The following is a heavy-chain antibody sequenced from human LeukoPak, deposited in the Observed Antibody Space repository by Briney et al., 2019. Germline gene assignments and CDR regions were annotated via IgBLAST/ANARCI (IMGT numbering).Heavy chain of an antibody. D-gene: IGHD1-26*01. CDR1: GFTFSDYY. CDR3: ARCGTPNNYYGYGVDV. J-gene: IGHJ6*02. V-gene: IGHV3-11*03. CDR2: ISVSGSYT. Sequence: KPGGSLRLSCAASGFTFSDYYMSWIRQAPGKGPEWISYISVSGSYTNYADSVKGRFTISRDNAKNSLYLQMISLRAEDTAVYYCARCGTPNNYYGYGVDVWGQGTTVIVSS.